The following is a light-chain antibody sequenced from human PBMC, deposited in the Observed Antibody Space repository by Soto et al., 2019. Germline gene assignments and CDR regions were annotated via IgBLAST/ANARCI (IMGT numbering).Light chain of an antibody. CDR3: QQYNNWPPWT. Sequence: EIVMTQSPATLSVSPGERATLSCRASQSVSSNLAWYQQKPGQATRLLIYGASTRATGIPARFSGSGSGTEFTLTISILQSEYFAVYYCQQYNNWPPWTFGQGTKVEIK. CDR2: GAS. J-gene: IGKJ1*01. CDR1: QSVSSN. V-gene: IGKV3-15*01.